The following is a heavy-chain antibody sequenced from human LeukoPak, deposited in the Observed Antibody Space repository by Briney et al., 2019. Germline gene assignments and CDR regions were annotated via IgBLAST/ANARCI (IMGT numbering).Heavy chain of an antibody. CDR3: ARGRESKSDYVWGSYRYLLDY. J-gene: IGHJ4*02. Sequence: PSETLSLTCAVYGGSFSGYYWSWIRQPPGKGLEWIGEINHSGSTNYNPSLKSRVTISVDTSKNQSSLKLSSVTAADTAVYYCARGRESKSDYVWGSYRYLLDYWGQGTLVTVSS. CDR2: INHSGST. V-gene: IGHV4-34*01. CDR1: GGSFSGYY. D-gene: IGHD3-16*02.